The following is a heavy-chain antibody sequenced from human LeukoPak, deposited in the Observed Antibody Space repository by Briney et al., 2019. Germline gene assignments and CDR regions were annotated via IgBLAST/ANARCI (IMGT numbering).Heavy chain of an antibody. V-gene: IGHV4-59*01. J-gene: IGHJ6*02. CDR3: ARGPFAYYYDSSGYMNPLYYYYGMDV. Sequence: SETLSLTCIVSGGSFSYLSWIRQPPGKGLEWIGYIYYSGSTNYNPSLKSRVTISVDTSKNQFSLKLSSVTAADTAVYYCARGPFAYYYDSSGYMNPLYYYYGMDVWGQGTTVTVSS. CDR1: GGSFSY. CDR2: IYYSGST. D-gene: IGHD3-22*01.